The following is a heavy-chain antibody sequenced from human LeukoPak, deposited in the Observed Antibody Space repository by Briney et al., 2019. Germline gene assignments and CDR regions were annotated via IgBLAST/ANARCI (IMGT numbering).Heavy chain of an antibody. CDR2: ISPDASTI. V-gene: IGHV3-64*01. CDR1: GFTFSNFP. J-gene: IGHJ4*02. CDR3: ARWAPGLDY. Sequence: GGSLRLSCAASGFTFSNFPMHWVRQAPGKGLEFVSAISPDASTIYYANSLKGRFTISRDNSKNTLYLQMGGLRAEDTSVYYCARWAPGLDYWGQGTLVTVSS.